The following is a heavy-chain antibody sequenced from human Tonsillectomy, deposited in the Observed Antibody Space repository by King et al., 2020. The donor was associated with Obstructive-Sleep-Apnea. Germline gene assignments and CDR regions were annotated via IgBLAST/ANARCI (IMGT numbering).Heavy chain of an antibody. CDR1: GTSITDYY. D-gene: IGHD5-12*01. CDR2: MYYSGNT. Sequence: QLQESGPGLVKPSETLSLTCTVSGTSITDYYWSWIRQPPGKGLEWVGDMYYSGNTNFNPSLKSRVTISADTSTIQFSLRLSPETAADTAVYYCARHRGVEDYGGYGDYFDYWGQGTLVTVSS. V-gene: IGHV4-59*08. J-gene: IGHJ4*02. CDR3: ARHRGVEDYGGYGDYFDY.